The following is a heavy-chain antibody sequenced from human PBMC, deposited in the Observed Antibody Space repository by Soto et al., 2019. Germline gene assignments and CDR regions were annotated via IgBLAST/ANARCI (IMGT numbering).Heavy chain of an antibody. CDR1: GYSFTSYW. CDR3: ARPRAGSYRLHSYCTPV. D-gene: IGHD3-16*02. Sequence: VESLKISCKGSGYSFTSYWISWGRQMPGKGLEWMGRIDPSDSYTNYSPSFQGQVTISADKSISTAYLQWRSLRASDTAMYYCARPRAGSYRLHSYCTPVWGPGTKFTVYS. J-gene: IGHJ6*02. CDR2: IDPSDSYT. V-gene: IGHV5-10-1*04.